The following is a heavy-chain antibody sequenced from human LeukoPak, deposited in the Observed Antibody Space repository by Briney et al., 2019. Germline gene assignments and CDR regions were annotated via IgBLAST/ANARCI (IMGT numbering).Heavy chain of an antibody. V-gene: IGHV3-48*03. CDR3: AELGITMIGGV. J-gene: IGHJ6*04. D-gene: IGHD3-10*02. CDR2: ISSSGSTI. CDR1: GFALSSYA. Sequence: GGSLRLSCAASGFALSSYAMSWVRQAPGKGLEWVSYISSSGSTIYYADSVKGRFTISRDNAKNSLYLQMNSLRAEDTAVYYCAELGITMIGGVWGKGTTVTISS.